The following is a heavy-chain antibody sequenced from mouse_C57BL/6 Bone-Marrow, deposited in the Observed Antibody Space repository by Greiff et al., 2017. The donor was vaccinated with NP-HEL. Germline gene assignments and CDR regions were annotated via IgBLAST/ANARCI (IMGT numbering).Heavy chain of an antibody. CDR2: INPNGGTT. D-gene: IGHD1-1*01. CDR3: APAVVGYFDV. V-gene: IGHV1-39*01. Sequence: EVQLQQSGPELVKPGVSGKIDCKVFCCSVTDYNSNWVKQSNGKSLEWIGVINPNGGTTSYNQKFKGKATLTVDQSSSTAYMQLNSLTSEDSAVYYCAPAVVGYFDVWGTGTTVTVSS. J-gene: IGHJ1*03. CDR1: CCSVTDYN.